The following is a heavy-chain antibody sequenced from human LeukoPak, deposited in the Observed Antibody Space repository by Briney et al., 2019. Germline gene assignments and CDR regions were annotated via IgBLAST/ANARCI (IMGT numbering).Heavy chain of an antibody. CDR2: INHSGST. V-gene: IGHV4-34*01. J-gene: IGHJ4*02. Sequence: PSETLSLTCAVYGGSFNGYYWSWIRQPPGKGLEWIGEINHSGSTNYSPSLKSRVTLSVDTSKNQFSLRLSSVTAADTAVYYCARGLGGYYPRPFDYWGQGTLVTVSS. D-gene: IGHD3-22*01. CDR3: ARGLGGYYPRPFDY. CDR1: GGSFNGYY.